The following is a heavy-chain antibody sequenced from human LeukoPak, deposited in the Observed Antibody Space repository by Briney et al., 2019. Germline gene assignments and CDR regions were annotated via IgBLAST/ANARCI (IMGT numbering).Heavy chain of an antibody. D-gene: IGHD1-1*01. CDR1: GGSFSSYY. J-gene: IGHJ4*03. Sequence: SETLSLTCAVYGGSFSSYYWSWIRQSPGKGLEWIAEINHRGDANYNPSVKSRVTISVDTSKNQFSLKVTSLTAADTAVYYCARGPTISETGYFDYWGQGTLVTVSS. V-gene: IGHV4-34*01. CDR2: INHRGDA. CDR3: ARGPTISETGYFDY.